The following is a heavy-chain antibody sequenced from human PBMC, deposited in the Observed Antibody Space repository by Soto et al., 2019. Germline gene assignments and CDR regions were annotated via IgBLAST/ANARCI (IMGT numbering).Heavy chain of an antibody. V-gene: IGHV3-74*01. CDR2: INSDGSST. J-gene: IGHJ6*03. Sequence: EVQLVESGGGLIQPGGSLRLSCAASGFTFSSTWMYWVRQVPGKGLVWVSRINSDGSSTSHADFVEGRFTISRDNAKKTLYLEMNGLRVEDTAVYYCVGGAPMDVWGKGTTVTVSS. CDR1: GFTFSSTW. CDR3: VGGAPMDV.